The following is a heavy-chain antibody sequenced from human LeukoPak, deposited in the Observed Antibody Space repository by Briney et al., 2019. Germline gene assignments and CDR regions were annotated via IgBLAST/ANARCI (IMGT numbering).Heavy chain of an antibody. J-gene: IGHJ4*02. Sequence: PGGSLRLSCAASGFTFSSYSMNWVRQAPGKGLEWVSSISSSSSYIYYADSVKGRFTISRDNSKNTLYLQMNSLRAEDTAVYYCAKESRRYYYGSGSYFDYWGQGTLVTVSS. V-gene: IGHV3-21*01. CDR2: ISSSSSYI. CDR3: AKESRRYYYGSGSYFDY. D-gene: IGHD3-10*01. CDR1: GFTFSSYS.